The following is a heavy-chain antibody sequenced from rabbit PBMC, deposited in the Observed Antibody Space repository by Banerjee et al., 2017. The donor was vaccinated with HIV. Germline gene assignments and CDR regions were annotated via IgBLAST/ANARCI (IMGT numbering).Heavy chain of an antibody. J-gene: IGHJ4*01. CDR2: IYGGSSGSA. CDR1: GFSFNNNYW. V-gene: IGHV1S40*01. CDR3: ARDRDWTLDL. D-gene: IGHD4-2*01. Sequence: QSLEESGGDLVKPGASLTLTCTASGFSFNNNYWMCWVRQAPGKGLEWIACIYGGSSGSAYYASWVNGRFTISKTSSTTVTLQMTSLTAADTATYFCARDRDWTLDLWGQGTLVTVS.